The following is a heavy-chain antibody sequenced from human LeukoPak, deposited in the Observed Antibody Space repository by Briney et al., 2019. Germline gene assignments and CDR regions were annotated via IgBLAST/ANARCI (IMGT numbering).Heavy chain of an antibody. V-gene: IGHV4-34*01. CDR3: ARDIAAAGAEYFQH. CDR1: GGSFSGYY. D-gene: IGHD6-13*01. Sequence: PSETLSLTCAVYGGSFSGYYWSWIRQPPGKGLEWIGEINHSGSTNYNPSLKSRVTISVDTSKNQFSLKLSSVTAADTAVYYCARDIAAAGAEYFQHWGQGTLVTVSS. CDR2: INHSGST. J-gene: IGHJ1*01.